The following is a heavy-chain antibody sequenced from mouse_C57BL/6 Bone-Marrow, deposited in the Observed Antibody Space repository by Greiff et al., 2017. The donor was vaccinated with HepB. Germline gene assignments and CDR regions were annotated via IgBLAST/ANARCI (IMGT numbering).Heavy chain of an antibody. CDR3: VRLTVVGTDYAMDY. CDR1: GFTFNTYA. J-gene: IGHJ4*01. V-gene: IGHV10-3*01. D-gene: IGHD1-1*01. CDR2: IRSKSSNYAT. Sequence: DVKLVESGGGLVQPKGSLKLSCAASGFTFNTYAMHWVRQAPGKGLEWVARIRSKSSNYATYYADSVKDRFTISRDDSQSMLYLQMNNLKTEDTAMYYCVRLTVVGTDYAMDYWGQGTSVTVSS.